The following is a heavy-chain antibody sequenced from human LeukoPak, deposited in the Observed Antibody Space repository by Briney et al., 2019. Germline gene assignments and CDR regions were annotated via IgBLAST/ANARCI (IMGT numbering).Heavy chain of an antibody. Sequence: GGSLRLSCAASGFTFSSYEMNWVRQAPGKGLEWVSYISGSGRTIYYANSVKGRFTISRDNAKNSLYLQMNSLRAEDTALYYCARVGYDTTLFDCWGQGTLVTVSS. V-gene: IGHV3-48*03. CDR3: ARVGYDTTLFDC. CDR1: GFTFSSYE. D-gene: IGHD3-22*01. J-gene: IGHJ4*02. CDR2: ISGSGRTI.